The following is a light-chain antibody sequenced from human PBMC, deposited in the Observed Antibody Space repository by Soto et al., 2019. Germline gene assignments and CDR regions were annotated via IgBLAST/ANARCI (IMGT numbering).Light chain of an antibody. V-gene: IGKV1D-12*01. J-gene: IGKJ4*01. CDR1: QGISSW. Sequence: DIQMTQSPSSVSASVGDRVTITCRASQGISSWLARYQQKPGKAPKLLIYAASSLQSGVPSRFSGSGSGTDFTLTISSLQPEDFATYYCQQANSFPFGFGGGTKVEIK. CDR3: QQANSFPFG. CDR2: AAS.